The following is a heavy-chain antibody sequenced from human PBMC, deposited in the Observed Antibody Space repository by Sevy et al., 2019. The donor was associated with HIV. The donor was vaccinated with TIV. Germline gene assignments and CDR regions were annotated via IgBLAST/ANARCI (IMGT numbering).Heavy chain of an antibody. CDR1: GGTFSSYA. CDR2: INPIFGTA. D-gene: IGHD6-13*01. J-gene: IGHJ4*02. CDR3: ASRDSSSRGEDY. V-gene: IGHV1-69*13. Sequence: ASVKVSCKASGGTFSSYAISWVRQAPGQGLEWMGGINPIFGTANYAQKLQGRVTITADESTSTAYMELSSLRSEGTAVYYCASRDSSSRGEDYWGQGTLVTVSS.